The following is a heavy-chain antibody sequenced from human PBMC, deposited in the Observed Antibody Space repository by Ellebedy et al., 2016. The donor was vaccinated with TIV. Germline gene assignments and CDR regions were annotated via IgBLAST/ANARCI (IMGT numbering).Heavy chain of an antibody. CDR3: AKDIRWAGAAGVGFDH. D-gene: IGHD1-26*01. CDR1: RFSFDSYA. CDR2: ISGSGGLT. V-gene: IGHV3-23*01. Sequence: GESLKISCAASRFSFDSYAMTWVRQAPGKGLEWVSGISGSGGLTYYADSVRGRFTISRDNSKNTLYLQMHSLRAEDTAVYYCAKDIRWAGAAGVGFDHWGQGTLVTVSS. J-gene: IGHJ4*02.